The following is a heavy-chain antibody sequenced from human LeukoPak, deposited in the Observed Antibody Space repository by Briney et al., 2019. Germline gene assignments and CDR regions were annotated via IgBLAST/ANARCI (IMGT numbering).Heavy chain of an antibody. J-gene: IGHJ4*02. Sequence: SETLSLTCTVSGGSISSSSYYWGWIRQPPGKGLEWIGRIYTSGRTNYNPSLKSRVTISVDTSKNQFSLKLSSVTAADTAVYYCARTLSSSWSYGYWGQGTLVIVSS. CDR1: GGSISSSSYY. V-gene: IGHV4-39*07. CDR3: ARTLSSSWSYGY. D-gene: IGHD6-13*01. CDR2: IYTSGRT.